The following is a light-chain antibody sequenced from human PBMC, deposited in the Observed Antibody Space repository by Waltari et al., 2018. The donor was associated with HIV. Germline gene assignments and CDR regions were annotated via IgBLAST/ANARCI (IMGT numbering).Light chain of an antibody. CDR2: SNN. Sequence: QSVLTQPPSASGTPGQRVTISCSGSSSNSGRNYVYWYQQLPGTAPKLLIYSNNQRPSGVPDRISGSKSGTSASLAISGLQSVDEADYYCAAWDDSLNAWVFGGGTKLTVL. J-gene: IGLJ3*02. CDR3: AAWDDSLNAWV. V-gene: IGLV1-44*01. CDR1: SSNSGRNY.